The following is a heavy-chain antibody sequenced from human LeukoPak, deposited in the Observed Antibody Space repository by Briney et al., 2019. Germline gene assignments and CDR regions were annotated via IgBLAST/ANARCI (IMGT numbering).Heavy chain of an antibody. CDR1: GYRFRFSSHW. J-gene: IGHJ4*02. D-gene: IGHD5-24*01. CDR2: IYPGDSDT. V-gene: IGHV5-51*01. Sequence: GESLKISCKSSGYRFRFSSHWIGWVRQMPGKGLEWMGIIYPGDSDTRYSPSFQGQVTISVDTSISTTYLQWSSLKASDTAMYYCARRGDGYNYDCWGQGTLVTVSS. CDR3: ARRGDGYNYDC.